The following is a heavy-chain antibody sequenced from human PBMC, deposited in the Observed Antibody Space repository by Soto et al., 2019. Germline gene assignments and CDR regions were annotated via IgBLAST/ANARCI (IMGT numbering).Heavy chain of an antibody. J-gene: IGHJ3*02. CDR2: IIPIFGTA. CDR1: GGTFSSYA. V-gene: IGHV1-69*13. CDR3: ASGDTAMVSDAFDI. Sequence: SVKVSCKASGGTFSSYAISWVRQAPGQGLEWMGGIIPIFGTANYAQKFQGRVTITADESTSTAYMELSSLRSEDTAVYYCASGDTAMVSDAFDIWGQGXMVTV. D-gene: IGHD5-18*01.